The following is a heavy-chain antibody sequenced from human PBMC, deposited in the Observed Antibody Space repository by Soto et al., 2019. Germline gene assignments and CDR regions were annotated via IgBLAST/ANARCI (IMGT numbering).Heavy chain of an antibody. Sequence: QVQLVESGGGLVKPGGSLRLSCAASGFTFSDYYMSWIRQAPGKGLEWVSYISSSSSYTNYADSVKGRFTISRDNAKNSLYLQMNSLTAEDTAVYYCARDGAAGTLDPHWFDPWGQGTLVTVSS. CDR2: ISSSSSYT. V-gene: IGHV3-11*05. D-gene: IGHD6-13*01. CDR3: ARDGAAGTLDPHWFDP. J-gene: IGHJ5*02. CDR1: GFTFSDYY.